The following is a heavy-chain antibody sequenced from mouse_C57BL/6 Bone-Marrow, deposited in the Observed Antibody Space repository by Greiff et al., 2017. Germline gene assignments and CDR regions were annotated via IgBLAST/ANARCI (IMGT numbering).Heavy chain of an antibody. CDR2: IKPNNGGT. CDR1: GYTFTDYN. Sequence: EVQRVESGPELVKPWASVKIPCKASGYTFTDYNMDWGKQSHGKNLKWFGDIKPNNGGTIYNQKFKGKATLTVDKSSDTAYMELRSLTSEDTAVYYCARRSLGYWGQGTTLTVSS. V-gene: IGHV1-18*01. CDR3: ARRSLGY. J-gene: IGHJ2*01.